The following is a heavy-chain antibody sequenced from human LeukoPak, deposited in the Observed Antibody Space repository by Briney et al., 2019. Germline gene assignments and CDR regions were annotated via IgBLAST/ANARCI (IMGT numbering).Heavy chain of an antibody. CDR1: RFTFSDYY. D-gene: IGHD6-19*01. CDR2: IKQDGSEK. CDR3: ARDLLWADSSGWTGAFDI. Sequence: QPGGSLRLSCAASRFTFSDYYMSWIRQAPGKGLEWVANIKQDGSEKYYVDSVKGRFTISRDNAKNSLYLQMNSLRAEDTAVYYCARDLLWADSSGWTGAFDIWGQGTMVTVSS. V-gene: IGHV3-7*03. J-gene: IGHJ3*02.